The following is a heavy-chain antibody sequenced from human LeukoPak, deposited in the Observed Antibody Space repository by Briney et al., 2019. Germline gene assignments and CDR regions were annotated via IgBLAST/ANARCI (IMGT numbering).Heavy chain of an antibody. Sequence: PGGSLRLSCAASGFTFSSYAMSWVRQAPGKGLKWVSAISGSGGSTYYADSVKGRFTISRDNSRDTLYLQMNSLRAEDTAVYYCAKEYYDYVWGSYYFDYWGQGTLVTVSS. D-gene: IGHD3-16*01. CDR3: AKEYYDYVWGSYYFDY. CDR2: ISGSGGST. CDR1: GFTFSSYA. V-gene: IGHV3-23*01. J-gene: IGHJ4*02.